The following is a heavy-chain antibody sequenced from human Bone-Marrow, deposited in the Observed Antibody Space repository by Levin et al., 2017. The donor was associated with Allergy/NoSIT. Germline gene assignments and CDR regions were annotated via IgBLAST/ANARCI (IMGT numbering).Heavy chain of an antibody. J-gene: IGHJ5*02. D-gene: IGHD2-15*01. CDR3: AREMYCSGGSCYWFDP. CDR1: GFTFSSYS. CDR2: ISSSSSYI. V-gene: IGHV3-21*01. Sequence: GGSLRLSCAASGFTFSSYSMNWVRQAPGKGLEWVSSISSSSSYIYYADSVKGRFTISRDNAKNSLYLQMNSLRAEDTAVYYCAREMYCSGGSCYWFDPWGQGTLVTVSS.